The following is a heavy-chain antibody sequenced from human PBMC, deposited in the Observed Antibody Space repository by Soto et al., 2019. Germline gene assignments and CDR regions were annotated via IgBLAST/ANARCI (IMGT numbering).Heavy chain of an antibody. CDR3: ATQEVGGSYVYTFDP. D-gene: IGHD1-26*01. V-gene: IGHV4-39*01. CDR2: IYYSGST. Sequence: SETLSLTCTVSGGSIRNAAYYWGWIRQPPGKGLECIGIIYYSGSTYYNPSLKSRVTISVDTSKNQFSLKLSSVTAADTAVYYCATQEVGGSYVYTFDPWGQGTLVTVSS. CDR1: GGSIRNAAYY. J-gene: IGHJ5*02.